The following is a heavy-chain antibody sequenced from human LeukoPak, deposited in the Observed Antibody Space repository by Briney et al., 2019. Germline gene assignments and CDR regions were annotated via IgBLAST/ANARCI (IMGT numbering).Heavy chain of an antibody. CDR1: GITFNSYA. J-gene: IGHJ3*02. CDR2: ISGSGAGT. CDR3: AKAAGHYDSSGLYDAFDI. Sequence: GGSLRLSCVVSGITFNSYAMTWVRQSPGKGREGVSSISGSGAGTYFAHSVRGRFTISRDNSESTLYLQMHSLRVDDTAVYYCAKAAGHYDSSGLYDAFDIWGQGTMVTVSS. V-gene: IGHV3-23*01. D-gene: IGHD3-22*01.